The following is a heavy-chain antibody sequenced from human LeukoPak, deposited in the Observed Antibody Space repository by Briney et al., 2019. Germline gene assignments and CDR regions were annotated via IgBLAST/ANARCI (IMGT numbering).Heavy chain of an antibody. CDR1: GFPFRSYW. D-gene: IGHD3-22*01. J-gene: IGHJ4*02. V-gene: IGHV3-74*01. CDR2: INSDGSSR. Sequence: GGSLRLSCAASGFPFRSYWMHWVRQPPGEGMVWVSSINSDGSSRSYADSVKGRFTISRDNAKNTLYLQMNSLRVEDTAVYYCARAYFDNSGYYVGYWGQGSLVTVSA. CDR3: ARAYFDNSGYYVGY.